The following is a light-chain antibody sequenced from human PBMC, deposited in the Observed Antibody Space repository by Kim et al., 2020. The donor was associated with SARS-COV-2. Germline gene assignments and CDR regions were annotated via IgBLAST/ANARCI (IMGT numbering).Light chain of an antibody. Sequence: SYELTQPPSVSVSPGQTARITCSGDALPKQYAYWYQQKPGQAPVVVIYKDSERPSGIPERFSGPSSGTTVTLTISGVQAEDEADYYCQPADSSGTWVFGG. J-gene: IGLJ3*02. V-gene: IGLV3-25*03. CDR3: QPADSSGTWV. CDR2: KDS. CDR1: ALPKQY.